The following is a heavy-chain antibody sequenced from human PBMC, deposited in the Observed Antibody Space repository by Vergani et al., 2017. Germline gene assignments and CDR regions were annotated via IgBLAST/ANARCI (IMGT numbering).Heavy chain of an antibody. Sequence: QVQLVQSGAEVKKPGSSVKVSCKASGGTFSSYAISWVRQAPGQGLEWMGGIIPIFGTANYAQKFQGRVTITADKSTSTAYMELSSLRSEDTAVYYCARVGAAARHLNWYFDLWGRGTLVTVSS. CDR1: GGTFSSYA. V-gene: IGHV1-69*06. D-gene: IGHD6-13*01. CDR3: ARVGAAARHLNWYFDL. CDR2: IIPIFGTA. J-gene: IGHJ2*01.